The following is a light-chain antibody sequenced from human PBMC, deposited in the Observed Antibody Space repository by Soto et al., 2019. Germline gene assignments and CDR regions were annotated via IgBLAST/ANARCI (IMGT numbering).Light chain of an antibody. CDR3: QQYYSYPRT. J-gene: IGKJ1*01. CDR1: QGISSY. Sequence: AIRMTQSPSSLSASTGDRVTITCRASQGISSYLAWYQQKPGKAPKLLIYAASTLQSGVPSRFSGSGSGTVFTLTIICLQSEDFATYYCQQYYSYPRTFGQGTKVDIK. V-gene: IGKV1-8*01. CDR2: AAS.